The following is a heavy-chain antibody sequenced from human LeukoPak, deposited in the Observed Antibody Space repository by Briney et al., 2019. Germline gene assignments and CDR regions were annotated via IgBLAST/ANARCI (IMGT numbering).Heavy chain of an antibody. V-gene: IGHV4-4*07. Sequence: SETLSLTCTVSGGSISSYYWSWIRQPAGKGLEWIGRIYTSGSTNYNPSLKSRVTMSVDTSKNQFSLKLSSVTAADTAVYYCARDKFPEWDYYDSSGYHDAFDIWGQRTMVTVSS. J-gene: IGHJ3*02. CDR3: ARDKFPEWDYYDSSGYHDAFDI. D-gene: IGHD3-22*01. CDR2: IYTSGST. CDR1: GGSISSYY.